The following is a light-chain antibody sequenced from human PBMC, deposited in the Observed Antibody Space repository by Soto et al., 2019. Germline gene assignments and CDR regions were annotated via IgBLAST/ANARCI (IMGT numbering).Light chain of an antibody. CDR3: SSLRANRGV. J-gene: IGLJ1*01. CDR2: EVN. V-gene: IGLV2-14*01. Sequence: LTHPASVSGSPGQSITISCTGTSSDIGRYNYVSWYQQYPGRAPRLMIYEVNNRPSGVSNRFSGSKSGNTASLTISGLRAEDEADYYCSSLRANRGVFGTGTKVTVL. CDR1: SSDIGRYNY.